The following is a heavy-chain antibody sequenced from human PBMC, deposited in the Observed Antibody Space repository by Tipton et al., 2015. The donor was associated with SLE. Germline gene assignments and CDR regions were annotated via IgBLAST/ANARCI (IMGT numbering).Heavy chain of an antibody. J-gene: IGHJ5*02. D-gene: IGHD2-2*02. V-gene: IGHV4-61*02. Sequence: TLSLTCTVSGGSITNDNHYWSWIRQPAGKGLEWIGRIYASGSTNYNPSLKSRVTISVDTSKNQFSLRLNSVTAADTAVYYCARAIYCISTGCYRCVPWGQGTLVTVAS. CDR2: IYASGST. CDR3: ARAIYCISTGCYRCVP. CDR1: GGSITNDNHY.